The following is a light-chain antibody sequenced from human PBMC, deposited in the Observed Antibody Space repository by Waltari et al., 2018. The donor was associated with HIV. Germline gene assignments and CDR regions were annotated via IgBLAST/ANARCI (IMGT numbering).Light chain of an antibody. CDR3: AAWDDSLKGPV. V-gene: IGLV1-44*01. CDR2: GKN. Sequence: QSVLTQPPSASGAPGQRVTIFCSGTSSNLGSNNVNCSHQLPGSAPKYLMYGKNQRASGVPDRFSGSKSSTSASLAISGLQSEDEADYYCAAWDDSLKGPVFGGGTKLTVL. CDR1: SSNLGSNN. J-gene: IGLJ3*02.